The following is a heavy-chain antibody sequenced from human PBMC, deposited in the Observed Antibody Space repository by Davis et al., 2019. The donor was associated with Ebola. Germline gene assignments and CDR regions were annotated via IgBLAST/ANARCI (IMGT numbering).Heavy chain of an antibody. D-gene: IGHD6-13*01. CDR1: GYSFTDYH. Sequence: ASVKVSCKASGYSFTDYHILWVRQAPGQGLEWMGWINPNSGGTNYAQRFQGRVTMTRDTSISTAYMALSRLRSDDTAVYYCARDGGIAAAYGMDVWGQGTTVTVSS. CDR2: INPNSGGT. J-gene: IGHJ6*02. V-gene: IGHV1-2*02. CDR3: ARDGGIAAAYGMDV.